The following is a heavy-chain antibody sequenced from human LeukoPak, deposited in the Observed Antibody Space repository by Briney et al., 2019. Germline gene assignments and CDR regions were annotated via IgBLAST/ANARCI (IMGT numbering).Heavy chain of an antibody. V-gene: IGHV3-7*04. J-gene: IGHJ4*02. CDR1: GFSFSDYW. Sequence: GGALRLSCAASGFSFSDYWMTWVRQAPGKGPEWVANIKQDGSEIYSVDSVKGRFTISRDNAKSSLSLQMNSLRAEDTAAYYCARGHTLAYWGQGTLVTVSS. CDR3: ARGHTLAY. CDR2: IKQDGSEI.